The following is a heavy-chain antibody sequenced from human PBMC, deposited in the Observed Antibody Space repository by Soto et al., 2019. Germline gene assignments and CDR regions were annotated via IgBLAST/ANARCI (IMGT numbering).Heavy chain of an antibody. J-gene: IGHJ6*02. CDR3: HRGGGATMIVGGMDV. CDR2: IYYSGST. Sequence: SETLSLTCTVSGGSISSGDYYWSWIRQPPGKGLEWIGYIYYSGSTYYNPSLKSRVTISVDTSKNQFSLKLSSVTAADTAVYYCHRGGGATMIVGGMDVWGQGTTVTVSS. CDR1: GGSISSGDYY. V-gene: IGHV4-30-4*01. D-gene: IGHD3-22*01.